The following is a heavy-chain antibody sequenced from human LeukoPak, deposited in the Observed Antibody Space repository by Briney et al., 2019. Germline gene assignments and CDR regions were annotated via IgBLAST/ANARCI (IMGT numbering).Heavy chain of an antibody. CDR1: GFTFSSYG. J-gene: IGHJ4*02. CDR3: ARDQNSLGDY. CDR2: IWYDGSNE. Sequence: AGGSLRLSCAASGFTFSSYGMPWVRQAPGKGLEWVAMIWYDGSNEFYADSVKGRFTISRDNSKNTLYLQMSSLRAEDTAVYYCARDQNSLGDYWGQGTLVTVSS. V-gene: IGHV3-33*01. D-gene: IGHD1-26*01.